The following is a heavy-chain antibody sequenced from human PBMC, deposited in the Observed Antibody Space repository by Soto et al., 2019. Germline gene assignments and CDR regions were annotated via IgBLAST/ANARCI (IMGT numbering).Heavy chain of an antibody. CDR3: AKDRAEYSGYDQPFDY. CDR1: GFTFSSYA. D-gene: IGHD5-12*01. V-gene: IGHV3-23*01. Sequence: PGGSLRLSCAASGFTFSSYAMSWVRQAPGKGLEWVSAISGSGGSTYYADSVKGRFTISRDNSKNTLYLQMNSLRAEDTAVYYCAKDRAEYSGYDQPFDYWGQGTLVTV. CDR2: ISGSGGST. J-gene: IGHJ4*02.